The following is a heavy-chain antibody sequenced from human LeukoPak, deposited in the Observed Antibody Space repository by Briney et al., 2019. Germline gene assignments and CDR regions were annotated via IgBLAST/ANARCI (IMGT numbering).Heavy chain of an antibody. J-gene: IGHJ3*02. CDR2: ISGSGGST. Sequence: GGSLRLSCAASGFTFSSYAMSWVRQAPGKGLEWVSAISGSGGSTYYADSVKGRFTISRDNAKNSLYLQMNSLRAEDTAVYYCARDTVGGAIADAFDIWGQGTMVTVSS. V-gene: IGHV3-23*01. D-gene: IGHD3-16*01. CDR1: GFTFSSYA. CDR3: ARDTVGGAIADAFDI.